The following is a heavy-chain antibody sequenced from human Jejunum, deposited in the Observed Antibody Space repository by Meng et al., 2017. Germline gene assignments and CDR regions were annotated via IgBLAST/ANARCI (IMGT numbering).Heavy chain of an antibody. J-gene: IGHJ3*02. D-gene: IGHD6-19*01. V-gene: IGHV3-74*01. CDR1: GFTFSHYW. CDR3: IVSVADTRNAFHI. Sequence: GRSLTLSCAASGFTFSHYWMHWVRQAPGKGLAWVSRINTDVSDTTYAQSVKGRFTTSRDNAKNTLYLQMNSLRAENTAVYYCIVSVADTRNAFHIWGQGTMVTVSS. CDR2: INTDVSDT.